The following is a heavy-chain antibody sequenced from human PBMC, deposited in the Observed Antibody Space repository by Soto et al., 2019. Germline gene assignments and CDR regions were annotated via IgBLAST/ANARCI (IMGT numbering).Heavy chain of an antibody. D-gene: IGHD5-12*01. CDR1: GGTFSSYT. CDR3: APSQGDGYNSGSAA. J-gene: IGHJ4*02. CDR2: IIPILGIA. Sequence: QVQLVQSGAEVKKPGSSVKVSCKASGGTFSSYTISWVRQAPGQGLEWMGRIIPILGIANYAQKFQGRVTXXAXNXTSTAYMELSSLRSEDTAVYYCAPSQGDGYNSGSAAWGQGTLVTVSS. V-gene: IGHV1-69*02.